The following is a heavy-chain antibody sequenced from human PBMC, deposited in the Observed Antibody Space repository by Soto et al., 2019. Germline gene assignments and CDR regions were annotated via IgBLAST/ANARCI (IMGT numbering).Heavy chain of an antibody. CDR1: AGSITGDSYY. J-gene: IGHJ4*02. V-gene: IGHV4-61*01. Sequence: SSETLSLTCNVSAGSITGDSYYWTWIRQPPGKGLEWLGYISYNGRTNYNPSPKSRVTISVDTSRKQFFLRLTSVTAADTAIYYCARDPCGSDCYSGLDYWGQGSLVTVSS. D-gene: IGHD2-21*02. CDR2: ISYNGRT. CDR3: ARDPCGSDCYSGLDY.